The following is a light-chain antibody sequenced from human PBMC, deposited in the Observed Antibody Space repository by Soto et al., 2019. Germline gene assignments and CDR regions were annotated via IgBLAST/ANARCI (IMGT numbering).Light chain of an antibody. V-gene: IGLV1-40*01. Sequence: QSVLTQPPSVSGAPGQRVTISCTGSSSNIGAGYDVHWYQQLPGTAPKVLIYGNSNRPSGVPDRFSGSKSGTSASLAITGLQAEDEADYDCQSYDSSLSGLWVFGGGTKLTVL. CDR3: QSYDSSLSGLWV. J-gene: IGLJ3*02. CDR1: SSNIGAGYD. CDR2: GNS.